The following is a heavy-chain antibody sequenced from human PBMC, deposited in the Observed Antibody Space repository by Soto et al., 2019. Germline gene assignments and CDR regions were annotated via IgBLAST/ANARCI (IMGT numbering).Heavy chain of an antibody. CDR1: GGSFSGYY. CDR3: ATAEWYSSSSTWFDP. V-gene: IGHV4-34*01. J-gene: IGHJ5*02. Sequence: SETLSLTCAVYGGSFSGYYWSWIRQPPGKGLEWIGEINHSGSTNYNPSLKSRVTISVDTSKNQFSLKLSSVTAADTAVYYCATAEWYSSSSTWFDPWGQGTLVTVSS. D-gene: IGHD6-6*01. CDR2: INHSGST.